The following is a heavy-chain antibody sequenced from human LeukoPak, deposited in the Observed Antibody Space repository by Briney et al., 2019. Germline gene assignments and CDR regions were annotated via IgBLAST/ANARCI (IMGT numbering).Heavy chain of an antibody. CDR3: ARHVPTTYDFWSGSSNWFDP. CDR1: GGSISSSSYY. J-gene: IGHJ5*02. Sequence: PSETLSLTCTVSGGSISSSSYYWGWIRQPPGTGLEWLGSIYYSGSTYYNPSLKSRVTISVDTSKNQFSLKLSSVTAADTAVYYCARHVPTTYDFWSGSSNWFDPWGQGTLVTVSS. CDR2: IYYSGST. V-gene: IGHV4-39*01. D-gene: IGHD3-3*01.